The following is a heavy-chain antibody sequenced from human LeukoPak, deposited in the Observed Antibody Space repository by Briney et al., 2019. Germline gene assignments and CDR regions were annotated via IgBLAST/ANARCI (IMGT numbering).Heavy chain of an antibody. J-gene: IGHJ4*02. CDR1: GFTFSSYG. V-gene: IGHV3-30*18. Sequence: GRSLRLSCAASGFTFSSYGMHWVRQAPGKGLEWVAVISYDGSNKYYADSVKGRFTISRDNAKNTLYLQMNSLRAEDTAVYYCANSYSSSPTFDYWGQGTLVTVSS. CDR3: ANSYSSSPTFDY. D-gene: IGHD6-6*01. CDR2: ISYDGSNK.